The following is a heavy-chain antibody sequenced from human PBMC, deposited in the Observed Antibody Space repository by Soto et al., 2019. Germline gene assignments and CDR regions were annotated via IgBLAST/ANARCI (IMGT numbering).Heavy chain of an antibody. CDR1: GGSISSYD. CDR3: ARILYSSSSWDNWFDP. D-gene: IGHD6-6*01. J-gene: IGHJ5*02. Sequence: SETLSLTCTVAGGSISSYDWSWIRQPPGKGLEWIGYIYYSGSTNYNPSLKSRVTISVDTSKNQFSLKLSSVTAADTAVYYCARILYSSSSWDNWFDPWGQGTLVTVSS. V-gene: IGHV4-59*08. CDR2: IYYSGST.